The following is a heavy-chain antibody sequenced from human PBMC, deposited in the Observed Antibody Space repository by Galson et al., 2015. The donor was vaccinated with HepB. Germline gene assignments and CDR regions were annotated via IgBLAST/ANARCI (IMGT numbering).Heavy chain of an antibody. J-gene: IGHJ2*01. CDR3: ARQPYSRGWLYWYFDV. Sequence: SETLSLTCTVSGGSISSRSYYWGWIRQPPGKGLEWIGTIYYSGVTYYKLSLKSRVTISVDTSKNQFSLKLSSVTAADTATYYCARQPYSRGWLYWYFDVWGRGTLATVSS. CDR1: GGSISSRSYY. V-gene: IGHV4-39*01. CDR2: IYYSGVT. D-gene: IGHD6-19*01.